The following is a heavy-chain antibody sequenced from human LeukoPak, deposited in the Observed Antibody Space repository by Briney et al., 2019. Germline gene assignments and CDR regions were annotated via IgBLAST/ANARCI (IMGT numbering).Heavy chain of an antibody. CDR2: IKSKTDGGTT. Sequence: GGSLRLSCAASGFTFSSYGMHWVRQAPGKGLEWVGRIKSKTDGGTTDYAAPVKGRFTISRDDSKNTMYLQMNSLKTEDTAVYYCTTARGCSSTSCYTQAYYYYYYYMDVWGKGTTVTVSS. CDR3: TTARGCSSTSCYTQAYYYYYYYMDV. J-gene: IGHJ6*03. V-gene: IGHV3-15*01. CDR1: GFTFSSYG. D-gene: IGHD2-2*02.